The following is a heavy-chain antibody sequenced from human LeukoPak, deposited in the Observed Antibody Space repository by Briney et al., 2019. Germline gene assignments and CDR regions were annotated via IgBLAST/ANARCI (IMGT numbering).Heavy chain of an antibody. CDR1: GFTFSSYG. CDR3: ARGNPYYYDSSGYTFPY. V-gene: IGHV3-30-3*01. J-gene: IGHJ4*02. CDR2: ISYDGSDK. D-gene: IGHD3-22*01. Sequence: SGRSLRLSCAASGFTFSSYGMHWVRQAPGKGLEWVTLISYDGSDKYYADSVQGRLTISRDNSKNTLYLQMSSLRAEDTAVYYCARGNPYYYDSSGYTFPYWGQGALVTVSS.